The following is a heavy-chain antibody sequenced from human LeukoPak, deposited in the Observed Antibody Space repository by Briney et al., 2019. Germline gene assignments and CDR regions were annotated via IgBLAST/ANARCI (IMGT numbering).Heavy chain of an antibody. V-gene: IGHV4-34*01. D-gene: IGHD3-3*01. J-gene: IGHJ5*02. CDR3: ARGLGIFGVVNNLFGP. CDR1: GGSFSGYY. CDR2: INHSGST. Sequence: SETLSLTCAVYGGSFSGYYWSWIRQPPGKGLEWIGEINHSGSTNYNPSLKSRVTISVDTSKDQFSLKLSSVTAADTAVYYCARGLGIFGVVNNLFGPWGQGTLVTVSS.